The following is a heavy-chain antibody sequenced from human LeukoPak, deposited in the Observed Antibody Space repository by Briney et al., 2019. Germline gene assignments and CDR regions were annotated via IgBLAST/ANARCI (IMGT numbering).Heavy chain of an antibody. J-gene: IGHJ1*01. Sequence: ASXKVSCKASGYTFTSYGISWVRQAPGRGLEGVGWISAYNGNTNYAQKLQGRVTMTTDTSTSTAYMQLRSLRSDDTAVYYCARVTIQWLLLTEHWGQGTLVTVSS. CDR3: ARVTIQWLLLTEH. V-gene: IGHV1-18*01. CDR2: ISAYNGNT. CDR1: GYTFTSYG. D-gene: IGHD3-22*01.